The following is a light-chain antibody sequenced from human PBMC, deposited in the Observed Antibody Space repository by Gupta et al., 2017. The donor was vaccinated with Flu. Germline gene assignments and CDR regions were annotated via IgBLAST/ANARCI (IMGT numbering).Light chain of an antibody. J-gene: IGKJ1*01. Sequence: PSSLSASIGDRVTIPCRAGQTVRNSLAWFQQKPGKAPKSLIYGVSILQRGVPSKFSGSGSGTDFTLTIDSLQPEDFATYYCQQYHIYPPTFGHGTNLDIK. CDR3: QQYHIYPPT. CDR1: QTVRNS. CDR2: GVS. V-gene: IGKV1-16*02.